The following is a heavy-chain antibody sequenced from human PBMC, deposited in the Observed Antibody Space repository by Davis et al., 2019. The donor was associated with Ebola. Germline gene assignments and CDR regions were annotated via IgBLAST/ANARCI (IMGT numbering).Heavy chain of an antibody. CDR1: GGSISSYY. Sequence: PSETLSLTCIVSGGSISSYYWRWIRQPPGKGLEWIGYIYYSGSTNYNPSLKSRVTISVDTSKNQFSLKLSSVTAADTAVYYCARESTVSWYFDLWGRGTLVTVSS. D-gene: IGHD4-17*01. V-gene: IGHV4-59*01. CDR2: IYYSGST. J-gene: IGHJ2*01. CDR3: ARESTVSWYFDL.